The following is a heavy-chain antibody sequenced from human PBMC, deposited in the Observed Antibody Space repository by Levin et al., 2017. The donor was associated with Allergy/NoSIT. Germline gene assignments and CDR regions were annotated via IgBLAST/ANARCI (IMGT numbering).Heavy chain of an antibody. CDR1: GGSISSGSYF. Sequence: SETLSLTCAVSGGSISSGSYFWSWIRQPAGKGLEWIGRIYTGSANYNPSLKSRVTISGDTSKNQFSLKLSSVTAADTAVYYCARGKAGTVTDAFDIWGQGTMVTVSS. J-gene: IGHJ3*02. V-gene: IGHV4-61*02. CDR3: ARGKAGTVTDAFDI. D-gene: IGHD4-17*01. CDR2: IYTGSA.